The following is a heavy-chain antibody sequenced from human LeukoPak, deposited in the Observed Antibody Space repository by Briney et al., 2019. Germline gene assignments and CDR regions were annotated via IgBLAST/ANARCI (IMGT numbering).Heavy chain of an antibody. CDR1: GFTFSRDS. CDR2: ISSSSSYI. D-gene: IGHD6-6*01. J-gene: IGHJ4*02. V-gene: IGHV3-21*01. Sequence: SLRPSCAASGFTFSRDSMSWVSQAPRKGLGWVSSISSSSSYISYADSVKGRFTISRDNAKNSLYLQMNSLRAEDTAVYYCASPLYSSSSVWGQGTLVTVSS. CDR3: ASPLYSSSSV.